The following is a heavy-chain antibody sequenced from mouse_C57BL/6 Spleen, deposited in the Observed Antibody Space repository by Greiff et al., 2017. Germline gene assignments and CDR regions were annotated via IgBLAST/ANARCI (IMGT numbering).Heavy chain of an antibody. J-gene: IGHJ4*01. D-gene: IGHD1-1*01. CDR3: ALYDYHAMDY. CDR1: GYAFSSSW. CDR2: IYPGDGDT. Sequence: QVQLQQSGPELVKPGASVKISCKASGYAFSSSWMNWVKQRPGKGLEWIGRIYPGDGDTNYNGKFKGKATLTADKSSSTAYMQLSSLTSEDSAVYFCALYDYHAMDYWGQGTSVTVSS. V-gene: IGHV1-82*01.